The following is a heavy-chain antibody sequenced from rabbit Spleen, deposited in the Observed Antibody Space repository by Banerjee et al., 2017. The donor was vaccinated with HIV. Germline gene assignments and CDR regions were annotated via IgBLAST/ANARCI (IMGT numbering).Heavy chain of an antibody. CDR3: ARHGYGGAFDP. V-gene: IGHV1S45*01. CDR1: GFSFSDRDV. J-gene: IGHJ2*01. D-gene: IGHD3-1*01. Sequence: QEQLVESGGGLVQPEGSLTLTCKASGFSFSDRDVMCWVRQAPGKGLQWIACIYPGSSGGTYSATWAKGRFTISKTSSTTVTLQMTSLTVADTATYFCARHGYGGAFDPWGQGTLVTVS. CDR2: IYPGSSGGT.